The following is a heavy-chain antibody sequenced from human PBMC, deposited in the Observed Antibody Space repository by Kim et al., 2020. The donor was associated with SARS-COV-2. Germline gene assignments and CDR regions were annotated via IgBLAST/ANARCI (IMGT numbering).Heavy chain of an antibody. D-gene: IGHD3-10*01. CDR2: ISYGGSDK. CDR3: ARDVDNYGSGSSGDC. Sequence: GGSLRLSCAASGFVLSNYAMHWVRQAPGKGLEWVARISYGGSDKYYADSVKGRFTISRDNSKNTLYLQMDSLRAEDTAVYYCARDVDNYGSGSSGDCWGQGTLVTVSA. V-gene: IGHV3-33*05. CDR1: GFVLSNYA. J-gene: IGHJ4*02.